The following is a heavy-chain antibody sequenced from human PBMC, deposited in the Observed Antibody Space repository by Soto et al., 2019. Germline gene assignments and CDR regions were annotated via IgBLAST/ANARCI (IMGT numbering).Heavy chain of an antibody. V-gene: IGHV3-49*03. J-gene: IGHJ4*02. D-gene: IGHD6-6*01. CDR2: IRSKAFGGTT. Sequence: GGSLRLSCTASGFTFGDYAMSWFRQAPGKGLEWVGFIRSKAFGGTTEYAPSVKDRFTISRDDSKSIAYLQMNSLKTEDTAVYYCARAQHSFGKSSSDYWGQGTLVTVSS. CDR3: ARAQHSFGKSSSDY. CDR1: GFTFGDYA.